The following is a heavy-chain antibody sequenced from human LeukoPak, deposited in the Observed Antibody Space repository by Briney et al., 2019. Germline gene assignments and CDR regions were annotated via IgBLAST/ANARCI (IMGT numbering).Heavy chain of an antibody. V-gene: IGHV4-4*07. CDR2: IYTSGST. Sequence: SETLSLTCTVSGGSISSYYWSWIRQPAGRGLEWIGRIYTSGSTNYNPSLKSRVTMSVDTSKNQFSLKLSSVTAADTAVYYCAASIAASSDAFDIWGQGTMVTVSS. D-gene: IGHD6-6*01. J-gene: IGHJ3*02. CDR1: GGSISSYY. CDR3: AASIAASSDAFDI.